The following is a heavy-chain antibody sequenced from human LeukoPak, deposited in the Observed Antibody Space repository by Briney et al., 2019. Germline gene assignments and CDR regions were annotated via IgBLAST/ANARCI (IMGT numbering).Heavy chain of an antibody. CDR1: GYSISSGYY. D-gene: IGHD1-26*01. J-gene: IGHJ4*02. CDR3: ARALYSGNYWVDY. Sequence: SETLSLTCTVSGYSISSGYYWGWIRQPPGKGLEWIGSIYHSGSTYYNPSLKSRVTISVDTSKNQFSLKLSSVTAADTAVYYCARALYSGNYWVDYWGQGTLVTVSS. V-gene: IGHV4-38-2*02. CDR2: IYHSGST.